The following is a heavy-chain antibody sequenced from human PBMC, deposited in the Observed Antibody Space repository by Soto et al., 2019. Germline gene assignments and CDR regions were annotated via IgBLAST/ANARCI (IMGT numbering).Heavy chain of an antibody. D-gene: IGHD2-8*01. CDR3: ARTRTFVYSTLHYYVIDV. CDR1: GFTVSSNY. Sequence: GGSLRLSCAASGFTVSSNYMSWVRQAPGKGLEWVSVIYSGGSTYYADSVKGRFTISRDNSKNTLYLQMNSLRAEDTAVYYCARTRTFVYSTLHYYVIDVSAQGTTVTVSS. J-gene: IGHJ6*02. V-gene: IGHV3-53*01. CDR2: IYSGGST.